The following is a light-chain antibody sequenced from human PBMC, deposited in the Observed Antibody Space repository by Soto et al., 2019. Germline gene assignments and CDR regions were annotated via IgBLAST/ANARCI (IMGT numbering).Light chain of an antibody. CDR3: QQYYSYPWT. Sequence: DIQMTQSPSTLAASLGERATITCRASQSISFWLAWYQQKPGKAPKLLIFDASTLERGVPSRFSGSGSGTEFTLTISSLQSEDFAAYYCQQYYSYPWTFGQGTKVDIK. J-gene: IGKJ1*01. CDR2: DAS. V-gene: IGKV1-5*01. CDR1: QSISFW.